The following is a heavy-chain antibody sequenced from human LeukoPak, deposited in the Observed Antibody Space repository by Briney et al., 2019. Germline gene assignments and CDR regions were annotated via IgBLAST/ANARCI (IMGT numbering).Heavy chain of an antibody. CDR2: IYTSGST. J-gene: IGHJ3*02. CDR1: GGSISSGSYY. D-gene: IGHD3-3*01. CDR3: ARDDFGDSGAFDI. Sequence: SETLSLTCTVSGGSISSGSYYWSWIRQPAGKGLEWIGRIYTSGSTNYNPSLKSRVTISVDTSKNQFSLKRSSVTASDTAVYYCARDDFGDSGAFDIWGQGTMVTVSS. V-gene: IGHV4-61*02.